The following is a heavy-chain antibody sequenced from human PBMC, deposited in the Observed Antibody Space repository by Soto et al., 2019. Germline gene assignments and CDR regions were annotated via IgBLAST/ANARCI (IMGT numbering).Heavy chain of an antibody. Sequence: GGSLRLSCAASGFTFTSYAMSWVRQAPGKGLEWVSSISISGGSTYYAGSVKGRFTISKDNCKNTLYLQMNSLRAEDTAVYYCAKGYHDFWSGYSHWGQGTLVTVSS. J-gene: IGHJ1*01. CDR2: ISISGGST. CDR1: GFTFTSYA. D-gene: IGHD3-3*01. V-gene: IGHV3-23*01. CDR3: AKGYHDFWSGYSH.